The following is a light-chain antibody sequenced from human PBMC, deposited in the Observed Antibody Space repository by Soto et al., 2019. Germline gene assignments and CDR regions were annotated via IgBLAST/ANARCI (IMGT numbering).Light chain of an antibody. J-gene: IGKJ5*01. V-gene: IGKV3-15*01. CDR2: GAS. Sequence: EIVMTQSTATLSVSPGERATLSCRASQSVSSNLAWYQQKPGQAPRLLIYGASTRATGIPARFGGSGSGTEFTLTISSLQSKDFAVYYCQQYNNWPPITLGQGTRLEIK. CDR1: QSVSSN. CDR3: QQYNNWPPIT.